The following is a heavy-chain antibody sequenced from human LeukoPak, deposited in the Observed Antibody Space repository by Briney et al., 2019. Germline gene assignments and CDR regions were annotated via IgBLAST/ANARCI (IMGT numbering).Heavy chain of an antibody. CDR3: ARTLTTVTTFGAFDI. CDR2: IYYSGST. V-gene: IGHV4-59*01. Sequence: SETLSLTCTVSGSSISSYYWSWIRQPPGKGLEWIGYIYYSGSTNYNPSLKSRVTISVDTSKNQFSLKLSSVTAADTAVYYCARTLTTVTTFGAFDIWGQGTMVTVSS. CDR1: GSSISSYY. D-gene: IGHD4-17*01. J-gene: IGHJ3*02.